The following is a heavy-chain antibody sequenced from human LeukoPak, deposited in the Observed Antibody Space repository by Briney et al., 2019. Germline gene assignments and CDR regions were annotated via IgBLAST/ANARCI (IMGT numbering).Heavy chain of an antibody. D-gene: IGHD3-9*01. V-gene: IGHV5-51*01. CDR2: IYPGDSDT. CDR1: GYSFTSYW. J-gene: IGHJ4*02. Sequence: GESLKISCKGSGYSFTSYWIGWVRQMPGKGLEWMGIIYPGDSDTRYSPSFQGQVTISADKSISTAYLQWSSLKASDTAMYYCARQEEYYDILTGYYNTYFDYWGQGTLVTVSS. CDR3: ARQEEYYDILTGYYNTYFDY.